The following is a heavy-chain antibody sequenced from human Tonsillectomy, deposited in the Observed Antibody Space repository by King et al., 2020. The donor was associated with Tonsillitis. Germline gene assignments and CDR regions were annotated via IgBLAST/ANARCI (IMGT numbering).Heavy chain of an antibody. V-gene: IGHV4-59*01. J-gene: IGHJ4*02. CDR3: ASPYPVLKY. CDR1: GGSISSYY. Sequence: VQLQESGPGLVKPSETLSLTCTVSGGSISSYYWSWIREPPGKGMDWIACIYYSGSTNYKPSLKIRVTISVDTSKNQFSLKLSSVTAADTAIYYCASPYPVLKYWGRGTLVTVSS. CDR2: IYYSGST. D-gene: IGHD3-9*01.